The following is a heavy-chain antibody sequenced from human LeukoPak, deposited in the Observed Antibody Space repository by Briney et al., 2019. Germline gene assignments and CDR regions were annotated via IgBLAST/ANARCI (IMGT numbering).Heavy chain of an antibody. D-gene: IGHD5-18*01. V-gene: IGHV4-38-2*02. CDR1: GYSISSGYY. Sequence: SETLSLTCAVSGYSISSGYYWGWIRQPPGKGLEWIGSIYHSGSTYYNPSLKSRVTISVDTSKNQFSLKPSSVTAADTAVYYCARDGYSYGYLYWYFDLWGRGTLVTVSS. CDR3: ARDGYSYGYLYWYFDL. CDR2: IYHSGST. J-gene: IGHJ2*01.